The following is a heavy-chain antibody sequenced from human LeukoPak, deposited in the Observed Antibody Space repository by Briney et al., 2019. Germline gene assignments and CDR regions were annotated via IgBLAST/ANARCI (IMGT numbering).Heavy chain of an antibody. CDR3: ARGDYDYVWGSYRYVHWFDP. J-gene: IGHJ5*02. V-gene: IGHV4-59*01. D-gene: IGHD3-16*02. CDR1: GGSISSYY. Sequence: SETLSLTCTVSGGSISSYYWSWIRQPPGKGLEWIGYIYYSGSTNYNPSLKSRVTISVDTSKNQFSLELSSVTAADTAVYYCARGDYDYVWGSYRYVHWFDPWGQGTLVTVSS. CDR2: IYYSGST.